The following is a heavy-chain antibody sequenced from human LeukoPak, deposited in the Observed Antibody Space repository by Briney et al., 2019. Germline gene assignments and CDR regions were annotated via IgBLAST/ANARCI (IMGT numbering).Heavy chain of an antibody. Sequence: PSETLSLTCTVSGDSISSGSSYYWAWIRQPPGKGLEWIGEVDYSGTTNFNPSLKSRVTILVDTSKNQFSLKLSSVTAADTAVYYCAKAGTTGIHHWFDPWGQGNLVTVSS. V-gene: IGHV4-39*07. CDR1: GDSISSGSSYY. CDR2: VDYSGTT. D-gene: IGHD1-1*01. J-gene: IGHJ5*02. CDR3: AKAGTTGIHHWFDP.